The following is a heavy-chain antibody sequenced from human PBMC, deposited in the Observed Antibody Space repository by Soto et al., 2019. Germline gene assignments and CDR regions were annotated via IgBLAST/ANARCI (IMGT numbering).Heavy chain of an antibody. D-gene: IGHD2-2*01. CDR1: GYTFTSYD. V-gene: IGHV1-8*01. Sequence: ASVKVSCKASGYTFTSYDINWVRQATGQGLEWMGWMNPNSGNTGYAQKFQGRVTMTRNTSISTAYMELSSLRSEDTAVYYCARAQLFYCSSTSCYGTYYNWFDPWRQGTLVTVSS. J-gene: IGHJ5*02. CDR2: MNPNSGNT. CDR3: ARAQLFYCSSTSCYGTYYNWFDP.